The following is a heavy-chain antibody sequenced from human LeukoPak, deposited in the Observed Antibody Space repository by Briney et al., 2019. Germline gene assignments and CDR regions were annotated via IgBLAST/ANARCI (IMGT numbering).Heavy chain of an antibody. CDR2: ISSSSSYI. CDR3: ARVCSGGSCYVAFDI. Sequence: PGGSLRLSCAASGFTFSSYSMNWVRQAPGKGLEWVSSISSSSSYIYYADSVKGRFTISRDNAKNSLYLQMNSLRAEYTAVYYCARVCSGGSCYVAFDIWGKGKMVPVSS. CDR1: GFTFSSYS. V-gene: IGHV3-21*01. J-gene: IGHJ3*02. D-gene: IGHD2-15*01.